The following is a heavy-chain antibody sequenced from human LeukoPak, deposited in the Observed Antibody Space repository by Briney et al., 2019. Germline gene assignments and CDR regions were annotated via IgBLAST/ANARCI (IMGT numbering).Heavy chain of an antibody. CDR1: GFTFTSYY. V-gene: IGHV1-2*02. D-gene: IGHD1-26*01. CDR3: ARHPYSGSYHFDY. CDR2: IHPNSGGT. J-gene: IGHJ4*02. Sequence: ASVKVSCKAYGFTFTSYYMHWVRQAPGQGLEWMGWIHPNSGGTNSAQKFQGRVTMTRDTSISTAYMELSRLTSDDTAVYYCARHPYSGSYHFDYWGQGTLVTVSS.